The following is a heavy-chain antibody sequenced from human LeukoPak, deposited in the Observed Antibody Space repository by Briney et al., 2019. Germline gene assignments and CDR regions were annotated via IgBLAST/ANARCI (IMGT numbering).Heavy chain of an antibody. CDR3: AKDRPDYYDSSGYQDFDY. Sequence: PGRSLRLSCAASGFTFSSYGMSWVRQAPGKGLEWVSAISGSGGSTYYADSVKGRFTISRDNSKNTLYLQMNSLRAEDTAVYYCAKDRPDYYDSSGYQDFDYWGQGTLVTVSS. CDR2: ISGSGGST. CDR1: GFTFSSYG. V-gene: IGHV3-23*01. D-gene: IGHD3-22*01. J-gene: IGHJ4*02.